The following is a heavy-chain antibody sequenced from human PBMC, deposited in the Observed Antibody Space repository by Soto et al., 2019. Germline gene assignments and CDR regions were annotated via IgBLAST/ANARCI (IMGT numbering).Heavy chain of an antibody. CDR1: GFTFSDYY. Sequence: QVQLVESGGGLVKPGGSLRLSCAASGFTFSDYYMSWIRQAPGKGLEWVSYISSSGSTIYYADSVKGRFAISRDNAKNSXXXXXXXXXXXXXXXXXXXXXXXXXXLYYYMDVWGKGTTVTVSS. J-gene: IGHJ6*03. CDR3: XXXXXXXXLYYYMDV. D-gene: IGHD3-16*01. V-gene: IGHV3-11*01. CDR2: ISSSGSTI.